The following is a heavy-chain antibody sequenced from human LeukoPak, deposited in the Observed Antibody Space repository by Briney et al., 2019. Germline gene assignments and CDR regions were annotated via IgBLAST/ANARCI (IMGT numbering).Heavy chain of an antibody. CDR3: ARSWNLERRYFDY. D-gene: IGHD1-1*01. CDR1: VGSFSGYY. J-gene: IGHJ4*02. V-gene: IGHV4-34*12. CDR2: ILHSGST. Sequence: SETLSLTCAVYVGSFSGYYWSWIRQPPGKELEWIGEILHSGSTNYNPSLKSRVTISVDTSKSQFSLRPSSVTAADTAVYYCARSWNLERRYFDYWGQGTLVTVSS.